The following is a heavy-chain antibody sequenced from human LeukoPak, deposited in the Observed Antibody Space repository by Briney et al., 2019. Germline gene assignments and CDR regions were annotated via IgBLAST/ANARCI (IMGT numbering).Heavy chain of an antibody. Sequence: GESLKISCQGSGYSFTSYWIAWVRQMPGQGLEWMGIIYPGDSDTRCSPSFQAQVSISADTSINTAYLQWHSLKASDTAMYYCARPSGAAVTTNYFDYWGQGTLVTVSS. V-gene: IGHV5-51*01. CDR3: ARPSGAAVTTNYFDY. D-gene: IGHD4-17*01. CDR1: GYSFTSYW. CDR2: IYPGDSDT. J-gene: IGHJ4*02.